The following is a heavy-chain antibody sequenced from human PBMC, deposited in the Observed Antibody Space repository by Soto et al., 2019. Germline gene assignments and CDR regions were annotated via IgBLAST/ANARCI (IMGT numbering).Heavy chain of an antibody. V-gene: IGHV1-69*12. CDR1: GGTFGSYA. Sequence: QVQLVQSGAEVKKPGSSVKVSCKTSGGTFGSYAISWVRQAPGQGLEWMGGIIPIFSTPNYAQKFQGRVTITADEATSTAYMELSSLKSEDTAVYYCARPIQYYFDTSAQSAWCDPWGQGTLVTVSA. J-gene: IGHJ5*02. CDR3: ARPIQYYFDTSAQSAWCDP. CDR2: IIPIFSTP. D-gene: IGHD3-22*01.